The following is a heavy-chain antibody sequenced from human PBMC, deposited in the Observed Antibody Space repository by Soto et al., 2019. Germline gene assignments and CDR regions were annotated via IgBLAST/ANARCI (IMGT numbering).Heavy chain of an antibody. Sequence: EVQLLESGGDLVQPGGSLRLSCAASGFTFTNYAMSWVRQAPGKGLEWVSGISGSGDSTYYADSVKGRFTISRDNSKNTLYLQVNSLRAEDTAVYNCAKDFRGSNWHPFDYWGQGTLVTVSS. CDR2: ISGSGDST. D-gene: IGHD6-13*01. CDR3: AKDFRGSNWHPFDY. CDR1: GFTFTNYA. V-gene: IGHV3-23*01. J-gene: IGHJ4*02.